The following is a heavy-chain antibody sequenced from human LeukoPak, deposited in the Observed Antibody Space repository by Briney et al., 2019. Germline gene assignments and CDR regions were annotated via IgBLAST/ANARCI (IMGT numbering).Heavy chain of an antibody. CDR3: ARPTFGGVIVPNYFGY. V-gene: IGHV3-7*01. D-gene: IGHD3-16*02. CDR1: AFTFSSYG. CDR2: IKHDGSEK. Sequence: PGGSLRLSCAASAFTFSSYGMHWVRQAPGKGLEWVANIKHDGSEKNYADSVKSRFTISRDNAKSSLYLQMNSLRAEDTAVYYCARPTFGGVIVPNYFGYWGQGTLVTVSS. J-gene: IGHJ4*02.